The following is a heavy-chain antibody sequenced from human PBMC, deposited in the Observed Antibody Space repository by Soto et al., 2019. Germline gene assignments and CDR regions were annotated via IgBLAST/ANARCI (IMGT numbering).Heavy chain of an antibody. D-gene: IGHD2-8*01. CDR2: IYYSGST. CDR3: ARIPMVYGDYYYYGMDV. CDR1: GGSISSGDYY. Sequence: SETLSLTCTVSGGSISSGDYYWSWIRQPPGKGLEWIGYIYYSGSTNYNPSLKSRVTISVDTSKNQFSLKLSSVTAADTAVYYCARIPMVYGDYYYYGMDVWGQGTTVTVSS. V-gene: IGHV4-61*08. J-gene: IGHJ6*02.